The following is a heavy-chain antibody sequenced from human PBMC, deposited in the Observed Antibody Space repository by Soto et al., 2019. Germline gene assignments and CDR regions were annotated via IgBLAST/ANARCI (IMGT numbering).Heavy chain of an antibody. CDR2: TRNKANSYST. J-gene: IGHJ4*02. CDR3: ARVALSGDQQKYSDY. Sequence: EVQLVESGGGLVQPGGSLRLSCAASGFTFSDHYMDWVRQAPGKGLEWVGRTRNKANSYSTEYAASVKGRFTISRDDSKNSLYLQMNSLKTEDTAVYYCARVALSGDQQKYSDYWGQGTLVTVSS. D-gene: IGHD4-17*01. CDR1: GFTFSDHY. V-gene: IGHV3-72*01.